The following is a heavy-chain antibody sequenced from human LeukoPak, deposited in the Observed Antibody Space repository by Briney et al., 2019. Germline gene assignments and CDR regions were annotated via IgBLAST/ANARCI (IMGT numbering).Heavy chain of an antibody. CDR2: IKDDGSAQ. CDR3: ARHIVGEQNFDY. J-gene: IGHJ4*02. V-gene: IGHV3-7*01. CDR1: GFPFIEYS. Sequence: GGSLRLSCTASGFPFIEYSMNWVRQAPGKGLEWVASIKDDGSAQFYVDSLEGRFTISRDNAKNTLYLQMDTMRVEDTAVYYCARHIVGEQNFDYWSQGTLVTVSS. D-gene: IGHD3-16*02.